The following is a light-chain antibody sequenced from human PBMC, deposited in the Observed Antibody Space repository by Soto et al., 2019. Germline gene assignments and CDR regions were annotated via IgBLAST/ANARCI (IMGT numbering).Light chain of an antibody. Sequence: DIQMTQSPSTLSASVGDRVTITCRASQSISSWLAWYQQKPGKAPKLLIYKASSLESGVPSRFSGSGSGTEFTLIISSLQPDDFATYYCQQYNNYSPLTCGGGTKVEIK. J-gene: IGKJ4*01. CDR3: QQYNNYSPLT. CDR2: KAS. CDR1: QSISSW. V-gene: IGKV1-5*03.